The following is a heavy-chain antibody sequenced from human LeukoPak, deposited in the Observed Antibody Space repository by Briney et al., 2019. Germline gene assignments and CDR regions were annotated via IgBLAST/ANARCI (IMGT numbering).Heavy chain of an antibody. J-gene: IGHJ4*02. CDR1: GYIFTTYG. Sequence: RASVKVSCRASGYIFTTYGISWVRQAPGQGLGWLGWISDHNGNPDYAEKFQGRVTLTTDPSTSTAYMELTSLRSDDTAVYYCARDSILGAPYTDYWGQGTLVTVSS. V-gene: IGHV1-18*01. CDR2: ISDHNGNP. CDR3: ARDSILGAPYTDY. D-gene: IGHD2-21*01.